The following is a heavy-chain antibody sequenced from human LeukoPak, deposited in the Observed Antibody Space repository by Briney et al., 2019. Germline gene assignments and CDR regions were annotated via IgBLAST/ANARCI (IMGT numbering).Heavy chain of an antibody. D-gene: IGHD3-10*01. CDR3: ARTKNYGYYFDY. J-gene: IGHJ4*02. CDR1: GFTVSSNY. V-gene: IGHV3-53*01. CDR2: IYSGGST. Sequence: GGSLRLSCAASGFTVSSNYMSWVRQAPGKGLKWVSVIYSGGSTYYADSVKGRFTISRDNSKNTLYLQMNSLRAEDTAVYYCARTKNYGYYFDYWGQGILVTVSS.